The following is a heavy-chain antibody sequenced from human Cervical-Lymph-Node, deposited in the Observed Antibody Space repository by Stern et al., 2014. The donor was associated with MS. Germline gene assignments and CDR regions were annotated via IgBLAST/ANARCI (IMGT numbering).Heavy chain of an antibody. CDR3: ARAEVVRGVIKAPYYFDY. D-gene: IGHD3-10*01. Sequence: QVQLGQSGAEVKKPGSSVKVSCKASGGTFSSYTISWVRQAPGQGLEWMGRIIPILGIGNYAQKFQGRVTITADKSTSTAYMELSSLRSEDTAVYYCARAEVVRGVIKAPYYFDYWGQGTLGTVSS. J-gene: IGHJ4*02. V-gene: IGHV1-69*09. CDR1: GGTFSSYT. CDR2: IIPILGIG.